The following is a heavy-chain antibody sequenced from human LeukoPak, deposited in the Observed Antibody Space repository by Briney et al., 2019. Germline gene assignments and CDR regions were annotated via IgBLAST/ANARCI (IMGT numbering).Heavy chain of an antibody. Sequence: GGSLRLSCAASGFTFSTLAMSWVRQAPGKGLEWVSSISSRGDDTSYADSVKGRFTISRDNSKNTLYLQLNSLRVDDAAIYYCAKHRRSTLVTAYFDSWGQGTLVTVSS. CDR2: ISSRGDDT. CDR1: GFTFSTLA. V-gene: IGHV3-23*01. J-gene: IGHJ4*02. CDR3: AKHRRSTLVTAYFDS. D-gene: IGHD2-21*02.